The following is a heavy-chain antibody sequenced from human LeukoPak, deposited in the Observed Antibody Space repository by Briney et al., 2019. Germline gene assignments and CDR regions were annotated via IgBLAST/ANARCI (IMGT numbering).Heavy chain of an antibody. Sequence: SETLSLTCTVPGGSISSYYWSWIRQPPGRGLEWIGYIYYSGSTNHNPSLKSRVTISLDTSKNQFSLKLSSVTAPGTAVYCCAREGTSYGMDVWGQGTTVTVSS. V-gene: IGHV4-59*01. D-gene: IGHD3-10*01. CDR1: GGSISSYY. CDR3: AREGTSYGMDV. CDR2: IYYSGST. J-gene: IGHJ6*02.